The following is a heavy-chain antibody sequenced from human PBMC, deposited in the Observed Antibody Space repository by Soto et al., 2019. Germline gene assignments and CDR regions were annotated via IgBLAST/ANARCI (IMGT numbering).Heavy chain of an antibody. Sequence: VQLLESGGGLVQPGGSLRLSCAASGFTFSSYAMSWVRQAPGKGLAWVSAISGSGGSTYYADSVKGRFTISRDNSKNTLYLQINSLRAEDTAVYYWAKGRGYSRGWCDYWGQGTLVTVSS. CDR1: GFTFSSYA. CDR2: ISGSGGST. D-gene: IGHD6-19*01. J-gene: IGHJ4*02. V-gene: IGHV3-23*01. CDR3: AKGRGYSRGWCDY.